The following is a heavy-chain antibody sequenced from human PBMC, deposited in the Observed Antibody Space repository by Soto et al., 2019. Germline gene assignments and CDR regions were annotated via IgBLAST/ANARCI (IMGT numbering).Heavy chain of an antibody. CDR2: ISWDSDTI. Sequence: PGGSLRLSCVVSGFRFEDHAMHWVRQAPGKGLEWVSGISWDSDTIDYADSVKGRFTVSRDNAKNSLYLQMNSLRAEDTAVYYCASKLRRFDYWGQGTLVTVSS. J-gene: IGHJ4*02. CDR3: ASKLRRFDY. V-gene: IGHV3-9*01. D-gene: IGHD4-17*01. CDR1: GFRFEDHA.